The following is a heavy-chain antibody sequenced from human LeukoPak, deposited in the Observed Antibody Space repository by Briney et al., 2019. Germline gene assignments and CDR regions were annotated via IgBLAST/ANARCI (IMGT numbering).Heavy chain of an antibody. Sequence: ASVKVSCKASGFTFTSSAVQWVRQARGQRLEWIGWIVVGSGNTNYAQKFQERVTITRDMSTSTAYMELSSLRSEDTAVYYCAADLYYYDSRGYSPPDAFDIWGQGTMVTVSS. CDR1: GFTFTSSA. V-gene: IGHV1-58*01. D-gene: IGHD3-22*01. J-gene: IGHJ3*02. CDR3: AADLYYYDSRGYSPPDAFDI. CDR2: IVVGSGNT.